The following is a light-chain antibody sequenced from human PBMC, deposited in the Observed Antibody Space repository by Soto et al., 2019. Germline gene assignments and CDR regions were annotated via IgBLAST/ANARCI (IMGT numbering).Light chain of an antibody. Sequence: EIVMTQSPATLSVSPGERATLSCRASQSISSSLAWYQLKPGQAPRLLIYGASTRATGIPARFSGSGSGTEFTLTISSLQSEDLAVYYCQQYNDWRYTFGQGTKLEIK. CDR2: GAS. V-gene: IGKV3-15*01. CDR3: QQYNDWRYT. J-gene: IGKJ2*01. CDR1: QSISSS.